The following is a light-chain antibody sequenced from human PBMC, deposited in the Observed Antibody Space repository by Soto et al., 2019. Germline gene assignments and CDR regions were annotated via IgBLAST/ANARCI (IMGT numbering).Light chain of an antibody. J-gene: IGKJ4*01. Sequence: EVVLTQSPATLSLSPGERAALSCRASQSASSYLAWYQQKPGQAPRLLIYDGSNRATGIPTRFSGSGSGTEFPLPICRLEPEAFAVHYCQQRSNRPPLPFAGGPKVEL. CDR2: DGS. V-gene: IGKV3-11*01. CDR1: QSASSY. CDR3: QQRSNRPPLP.